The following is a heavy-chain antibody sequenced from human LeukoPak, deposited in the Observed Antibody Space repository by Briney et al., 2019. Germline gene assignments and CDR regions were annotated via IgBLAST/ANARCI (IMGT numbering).Heavy chain of an antibody. CDR1: GITFSSHW. CDR2: INQDGSET. CDR3: ARNLRPGSSYGYYYGMDV. Sequence: GGSLRLSCAASGITFSSHWMTWVRQAAGKGLEWVANINQDGSETYYVDSVKGRFTISRDNAKNSLYLQMNSLRAEDTAVYYCARNLRPGSSYGYYYGMDVWGQGTTVTVSS. D-gene: IGHD3-10*01. J-gene: IGHJ6*02. V-gene: IGHV3-7*01.